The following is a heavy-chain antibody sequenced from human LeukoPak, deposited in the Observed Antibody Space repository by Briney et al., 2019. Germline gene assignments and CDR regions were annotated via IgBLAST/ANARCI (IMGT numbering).Heavy chain of an antibody. D-gene: IGHD1-14*01. J-gene: IGHJ6*02. Sequence: SVKVSCKASGVIFSNYAINWVRQAPGQGLEWMGGIIPTFGTANYAQKFQDRVTITADESTSTAYMELSGLRSDDTAVYYCARPRINITMGSGYYYAMDVWGQGTTVIVSS. CDR1: GVIFSNYA. CDR3: ARPRINITMGSGYYYAMDV. CDR2: IIPTFGTA. V-gene: IGHV1-69*13.